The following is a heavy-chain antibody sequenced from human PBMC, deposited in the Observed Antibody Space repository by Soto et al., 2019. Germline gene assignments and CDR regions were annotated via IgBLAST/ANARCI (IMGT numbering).Heavy chain of an antibody. J-gene: IGHJ4*02. V-gene: IGHV3-23*01. D-gene: IGHD6-6*01. CDR2: ISGSGSST. CDR3: AKEHGSQFVNSGASGFDY. CDR1: GFRFSSKA. Sequence: EVQLLESGGGLVQPGGSLRLSCAASGFRFSSKAMSWVRQAPGKGLGWVSIISGSGSSTYYTDSRKGRFTISRDNSKNMVYLEMNYLRAEDTAVYYCAKEHGSQFVNSGASGFDYWGQGSLVSVSS.